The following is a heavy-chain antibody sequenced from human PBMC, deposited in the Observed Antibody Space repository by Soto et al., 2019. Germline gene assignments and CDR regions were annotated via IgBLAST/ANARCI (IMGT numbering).Heavy chain of an antibody. J-gene: IGHJ6*02. CDR2: IIPVFGLV. Sequence: QVHLLLQSGAEVKKPRSSVKVSCKASGGTPSNSAISWVRQAPGQGLEWMGGIIPVFGLVKYAQNFQGRVTFTADESTNTAYMELSSLRPEDTAVYYCAGGRIVVVGSRAYYGMDVWGQGTTVTVSS. D-gene: IGHD3-22*01. CDR1: GGTPSNSA. CDR3: AGGRIVVVGSRAYYGMDV. V-gene: IGHV1-69*01.